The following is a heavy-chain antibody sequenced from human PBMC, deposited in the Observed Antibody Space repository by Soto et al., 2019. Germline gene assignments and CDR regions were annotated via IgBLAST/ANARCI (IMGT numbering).Heavy chain of an antibody. Sequence: EVQLVESGGGLVQPGGSLKLSCAASGFTFSGSAMHWVRQASGKGLEWVGRIRSKANSYATAYAASVKGRSTISRDDSKNTAYLQMNSLKTEDTAVYYCVRGIDYWGQGTLVTVAS. D-gene: IGHD3-10*01. CDR2: IRSKANSYAT. CDR3: VRGIDY. J-gene: IGHJ4*02. CDR1: GFTFSGSA. V-gene: IGHV3-73*02.